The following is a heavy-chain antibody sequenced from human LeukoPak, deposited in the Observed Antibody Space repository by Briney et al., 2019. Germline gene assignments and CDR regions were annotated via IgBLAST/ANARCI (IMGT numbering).Heavy chain of an antibody. CDR3: ARDRVVVAARRIRYFDY. D-gene: IGHD2-15*01. Sequence: PSETLSLTCTVSGGSISTYFWSWIRQPPGKGLEWIGYIYYSGSTNYNPSLKSRVTISLDTSKNQFSLKLSSVTAADTAVYYCARDRVVVAARRIRYFDYWGQGTLVTVSS. V-gene: IGHV4-59*12. J-gene: IGHJ4*02. CDR2: IYYSGST. CDR1: GGSISTYF.